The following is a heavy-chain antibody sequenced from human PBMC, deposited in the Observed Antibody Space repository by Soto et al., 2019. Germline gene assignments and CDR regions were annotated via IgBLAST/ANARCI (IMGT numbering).Heavy chain of an antibody. J-gene: IGHJ4*01. CDR3: AKDEGGIFDS. V-gene: IGHV1-2*02. D-gene: IGHD3-16*01. CDR1: GYTFAAYY. CDR2: TFPNSVGST. Sequence: QAQLVQSGAEVRRPGASVKVSCKTSGYTFAAYYLHWVRQAPGQGLEWMGFTFPNSVGSTTSAPQFEGRVTMTRDSSLSTAYLELSGLTSEDTGVYYCAKDEGGIFDSWGQGTLVSVSS.